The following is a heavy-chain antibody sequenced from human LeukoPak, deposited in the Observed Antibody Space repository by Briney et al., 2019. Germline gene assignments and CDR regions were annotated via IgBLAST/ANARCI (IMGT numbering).Heavy chain of an antibody. J-gene: IGHJ4*02. CDR3: TTARKPHGSGSYYSLP. Sequence: GGSLRLSCAASGFTFSNAWMSWVRQAPGKGLEWVGRIKSKTDGGTTDYAAPVKGRFTISRDDSKNTLYLQMNSRKTEDTAVYYCTTARKPHGSGSYYSLPWGQGALVTVSS. D-gene: IGHD3-10*01. V-gene: IGHV3-15*01. CDR2: IKSKTDGGTT. CDR1: GFTFSNAW.